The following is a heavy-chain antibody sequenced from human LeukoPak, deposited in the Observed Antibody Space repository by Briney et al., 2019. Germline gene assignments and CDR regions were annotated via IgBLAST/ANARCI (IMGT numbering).Heavy chain of an antibody. V-gene: IGHV4-34*01. CDR2: ISHSGST. CDR1: GGSFSGYY. CDR3: ARALVRATMVWYFDL. D-gene: IGHD5-12*01. Sequence: SEILSLTCAVSGGSFSGYYWSWIRQPPGTGLEWIGEISHSGSTNYSPSLKSRVTISVDTSKNQFSLNLSSVTAADTAVYYCARALVRATMVWYFDLWGRGTLVTVSS. J-gene: IGHJ2*01.